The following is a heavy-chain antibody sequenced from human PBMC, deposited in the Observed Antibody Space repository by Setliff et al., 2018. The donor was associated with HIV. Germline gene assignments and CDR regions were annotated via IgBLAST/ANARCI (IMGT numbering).Heavy chain of an antibody. J-gene: IGHJ4*02. Sequence: ASVKVSCKASGYTFTNYDINWVRQATGQGLEWMGWMNPNSGNTGYAQKFQGRVTMTRNTSISTAYMELSSLRSDDTAIYYCAKPFGSDGSRQLDSWGQGTLVTVSS. CDR2: MNPNSGNT. D-gene: IGHD2-15*01. V-gene: IGHV1-8*02. CDR1: GYTFTNYD. CDR3: AKPFGSDGSRQLDS.